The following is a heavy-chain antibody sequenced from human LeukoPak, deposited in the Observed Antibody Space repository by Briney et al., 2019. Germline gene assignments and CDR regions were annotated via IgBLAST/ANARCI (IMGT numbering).Heavy chain of an antibody. J-gene: IGHJ3*02. CDR1: GLTFSSSA. D-gene: IGHD3-10*01. Sequence: GGSLILSCAASGLTFSSSAMGWVRQAPGKGLGWVSVVDGSAKTTYSADSVKGRFTISRDNSKNTLYLQMTSLRVEDTAVYYCAKDQAMVRGDAFDIWGQGTMVTVSS. V-gene: IGHV3-23*01. CDR3: AKDQAMVRGDAFDI. CDR2: VDGSAKTT.